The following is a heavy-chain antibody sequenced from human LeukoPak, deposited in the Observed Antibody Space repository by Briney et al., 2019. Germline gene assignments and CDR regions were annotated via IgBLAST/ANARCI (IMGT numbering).Heavy chain of an antibody. CDR2: ISAYNGNT. CDR3: ARDRAAGGTENWFAP. J-gene: IGHJ5*02. CDR1: GYTFTSYG. V-gene: IGHV1-18*01. D-gene: IGHD6-13*01. Sequence: ASVKVSCKASGYTFTSYGISWVRQAPGQGLEWMGWISAYNGNTNYAQKLQGRVTMTTDTSTSTAYMELRSLRSDDTAVYYCARDRAAGGTENWFAPWGQGTLVTVSS.